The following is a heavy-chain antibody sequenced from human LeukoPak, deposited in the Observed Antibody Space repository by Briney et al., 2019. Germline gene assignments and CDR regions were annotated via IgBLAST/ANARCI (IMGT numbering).Heavy chain of an antibody. V-gene: IGHV4-38-2*02. Sequence: PSETLSLTCTVSGYSISSGYYWGWIRQPPGKGLEWIGEINHSGSTNYNPSLKSRVTISVDTSKNQFSLKLSSVTAADTAVYYCASVYTMVRGVPKDYWGQGTLVTVSS. CDR2: INHSGST. CDR1: GYSISSGYY. J-gene: IGHJ4*02. CDR3: ASVYTMVRGVPKDY. D-gene: IGHD3-10*01.